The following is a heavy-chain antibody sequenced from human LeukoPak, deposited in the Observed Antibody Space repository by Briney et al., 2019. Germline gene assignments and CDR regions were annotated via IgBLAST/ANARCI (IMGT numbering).Heavy chain of an antibody. V-gene: IGHV1-8*01. Sequence: ASVTVSCKASGYTFTSYDINWVRQAPGQGLEWMGWMNPNSGNTGYAQKFQGRVSMTWNTSISTAYMELSSLKSEDTAVYYCAKIGAAARRTPNPRWFDPWGQGTLVTVSS. CDR1: GYTFTSYD. D-gene: IGHD6-6*01. CDR2: MNPNSGNT. CDR3: AKIGAAARRTPNPRWFDP. J-gene: IGHJ5*02.